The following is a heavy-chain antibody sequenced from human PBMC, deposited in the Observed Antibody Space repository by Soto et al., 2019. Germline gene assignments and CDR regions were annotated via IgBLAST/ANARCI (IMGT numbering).Heavy chain of an antibody. D-gene: IGHD4-17*01. Sequence: GGSLRLSCAASGFTFSSYSMNWVRQAPGKGLEWVSSISSSSSYIYYADSVKGRFTISRDNAKNSLYLQMNSLRAEDTAVYYCARDMGDWDDYGDSRDYYYYYGMDVWGQGTTVTVSS. CDR2: ISSSSSYI. J-gene: IGHJ6*02. CDR1: GFTFSSYS. CDR3: ARDMGDWDDYGDSRDYYYYYGMDV. V-gene: IGHV3-21*01.